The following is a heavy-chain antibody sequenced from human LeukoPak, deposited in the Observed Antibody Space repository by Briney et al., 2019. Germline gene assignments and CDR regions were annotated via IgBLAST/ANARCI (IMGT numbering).Heavy chain of an antibody. CDR1: GFTFSSYS. V-gene: IGHV3-21*03. D-gene: IGHD4-17*01. J-gene: IGHJ5*02. Sequence: GGSLRLSCAASGFTFSSYSMNWVRQAPGKGLEWVSSISSSSSYIYYADSVKGRFTISRDNAKNTQYLQMNSLRAEDTAVYYCARSYGDFSNWFDPWGQGTLVTVSS. CDR2: ISSSSSYI. CDR3: ARSYGDFSNWFDP.